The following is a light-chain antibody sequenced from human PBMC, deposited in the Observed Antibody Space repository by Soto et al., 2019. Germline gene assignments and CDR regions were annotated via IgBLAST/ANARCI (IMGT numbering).Light chain of an antibody. CDR2: KAS. Sequence: DIRMTQSPSTLSASVGDRVTITCRASKTIRGYLAWYQQKPGKAPKLLIYKASTLESGVPSRFSGSGSGTEFTLTISSLQPDDFATYYCQHYDAYSTWTFGQGTKVDIK. V-gene: IGKV1-5*03. CDR1: KTIRGY. J-gene: IGKJ1*01. CDR3: QHYDAYSTWT.